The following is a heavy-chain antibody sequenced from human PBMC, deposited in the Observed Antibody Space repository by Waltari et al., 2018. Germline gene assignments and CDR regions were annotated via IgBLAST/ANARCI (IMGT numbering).Heavy chain of an antibody. CDR2: IYTSGST. V-gene: IGHV4-61*02. J-gene: IGHJ4*02. CDR1: GGSISSGSYY. D-gene: IGHD3-3*01. Sequence: QVQLQESGPGLVKPSQTLSLTCTVSGGSISSGSYYWSWLRQPAGKGLEWIGRIYTSGSTNYNPSLKSRVTISVDTSKNQFSLKLSSVTAADTAVYYCARGRIRFLEWFPSFDYWGQGTLVTVSS. CDR3: ARGRIRFLEWFPSFDY.